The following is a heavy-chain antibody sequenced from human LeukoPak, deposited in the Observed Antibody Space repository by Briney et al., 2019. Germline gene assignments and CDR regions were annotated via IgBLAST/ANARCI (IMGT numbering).Heavy chain of an antibody. D-gene: IGHD3-22*01. CDR1: GFTFSSYA. J-gene: IGHJ4*02. CDR3: AKVEKSTYYYDSSGYYDDY. CDR2: ISGSGGST. V-gene: IGHV3-23*01. Sequence: PGGSLRLSCAASGFTFSSYAMSWVRQAPGKGLEWVSAISGSGGSTYYADSVKGRFTISRDISKNTLYLQMNSLRAEDTAVYYCAKVEKSTYYYDSSGYYDDYWGQGTLVTVSS.